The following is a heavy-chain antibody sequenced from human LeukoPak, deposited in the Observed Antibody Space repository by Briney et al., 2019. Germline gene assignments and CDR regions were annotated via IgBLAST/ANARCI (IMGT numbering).Heavy chain of an antibody. CDR2: ISSSSGTI. J-gene: IGHJ4*02. V-gene: IGHV3-48*02. CDR3: ARPLTGGYSDF. CDR1: GFTISSYS. Sequence: PGXSLRLSCAASGFTISSYSMHWVRQAPGKGLEWVSSISSSSGTIYFADSVKGRFTISRDNAKNSLYLHMNSLRDEDTAVYYCARPLTGGYSDFWGQGTLVTVSS. D-gene: IGHD5-18*01.